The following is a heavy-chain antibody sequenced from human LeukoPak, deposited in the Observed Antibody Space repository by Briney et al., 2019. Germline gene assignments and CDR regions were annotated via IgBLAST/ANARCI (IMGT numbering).Heavy chain of an antibody. Sequence: GGSLRPSCAASGFTFSSYWMSWVRQAPGKGLEWVANIKQDGSEKYYVDSVKGRFTISRDNAKNSLYLQMNSLRAEDTAVYYCARDHCSSTSCYNDAFDIWGQGTMVTVSS. CDR2: IKQDGSEK. D-gene: IGHD2-2*02. CDR1: GFTFSSYW. J-gene: IGHJ3*02. CDR3: ARDHCSSTSCYNDAFDI. V-gene: IGHV3-7*01.